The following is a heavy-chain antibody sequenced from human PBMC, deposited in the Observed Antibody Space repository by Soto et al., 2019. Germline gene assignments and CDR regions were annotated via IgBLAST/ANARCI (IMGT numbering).Heavy chain of an antibody. CDR1: LYIFTLYH. CDR2: INPSNGDT. CDR3: AKGGQSVYCAHFEL. J-gene: IGHJ4*02. Sequence: ASVXVSFKCSLYIFTLYHIHFLRQAPGRGLEWMGWINPSNGDTDYGQKFQGRVTMTRDTSITTVYMELPRLTSDDTAVYYCAKGGQSVYCAHFELWGQGTRV. D-gene: IGHD3-9*01. V-gene: IGHV1-2*02.